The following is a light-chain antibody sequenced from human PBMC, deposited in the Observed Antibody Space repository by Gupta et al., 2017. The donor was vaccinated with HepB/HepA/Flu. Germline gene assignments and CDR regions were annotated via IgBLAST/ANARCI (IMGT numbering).Light chain of an antibody. CDR1: QGISTS. Sequence: DIQMTQSPSSMSASVGDRVTITCRASQGISTSLAWYQQRPGKAPNLLIYAAPSLQSGVPSRFSVSGSGTDFTLTISSLQPEDFATYYCQQANSFPLTFGGGTKVEIK. J-gene: IGKJ4*01. V-gene: IGKV1D-12*01. CDR2: AAP. CDR3: QQANSFPLT.